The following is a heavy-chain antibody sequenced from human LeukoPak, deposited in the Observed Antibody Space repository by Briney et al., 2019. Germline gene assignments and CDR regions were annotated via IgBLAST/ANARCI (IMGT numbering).Heavy chain of an antibody. CDR3: AKDMGPYYGDDPY. CDR1: GFTFDDYA. CDR2: ISWNSGSI. J-gene: IGHJ4*02. Sequence: PGGSLRLSCAASGFTFDDYAMHWVRQAPGKGLEWVSGISWNSGSIGYADSVKGRFTISRDNAKNSLYLQMNSLRAEDTALYYCAKDMGPYYGDDPYWGQGTLVTVSS. V-gene: IGHV3-9*01. D-gene: IGHD4-17*01.